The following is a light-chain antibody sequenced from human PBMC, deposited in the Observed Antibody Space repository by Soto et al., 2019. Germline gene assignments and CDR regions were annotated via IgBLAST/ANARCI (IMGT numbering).Light chain of an antibody. V-gene: IGLV2-14*03. CDR1: SSDVGGYNY. CDR2: DFN. J-gene: IGLJ1*01. CDR3: SSYTSSGTRV. Sequence: QSALTQPASVSGSPGQSITISCTGTSSDVGGYNYVSWYQQHPGKAPKLMIYDFNSRPSGVSNRFSGSKSGNTASLTISGLQAGDEADYYCSSYTSSGTRVFGAGTKLTVL.